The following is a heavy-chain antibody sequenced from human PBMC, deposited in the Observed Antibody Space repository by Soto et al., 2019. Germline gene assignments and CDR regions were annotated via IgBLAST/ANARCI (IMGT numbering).Heavy chain of an antibody. D-gene: IGHD3-9*01. CDR1: GFSLTTSGVG. CDR3: ALQVRYFDWFPPDGMDV. V-gene: IGHV2-5*02. CDR2: IYWDDDK. Sequence: QITLKESGPTLVKPTQTLTLTCTFSGFSLTTSGVGVGWIRQPPGKALEWLALIYWDDDKRYSPSLKSRLTITKDTSKNQVVLTMTNMDPVDTATYYCALQVRYFDWFPPDGMDVWGQGTTVTVSS. J-gene: IGHJ6*02.